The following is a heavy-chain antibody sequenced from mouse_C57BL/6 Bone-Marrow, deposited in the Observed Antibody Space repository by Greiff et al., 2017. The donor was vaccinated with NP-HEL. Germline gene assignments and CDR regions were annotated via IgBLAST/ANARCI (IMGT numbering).Heavy chain of an antibody. CDR1: GYTFTSYW. CDR3: AREGIYDGYPWFAY. J-gene: IGHJ3*01. Sequence: VQLQQPGAELVMPGASVKLSCMASGYTFTSYWMHWVKQRPGQGLEWIGEIDPSDSYTNYNQKFKGKSTLTVDKSSSTAYMQLSSLTSEDSAVYYCAREGIYDGYPWFAYWGQGTLVTVSA. CDR2: IDPSDSYT. D-gene: IGHD2-3*01. V-gene: IGHV1-69*01.